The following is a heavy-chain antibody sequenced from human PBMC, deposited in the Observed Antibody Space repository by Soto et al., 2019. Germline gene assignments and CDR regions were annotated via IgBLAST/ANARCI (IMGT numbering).Heavy chain of an antibody. V-gene: IGHV1-18*01. CDR2: ISAYNGNT. CDR1: GYTFASYA. Sequence: QVQLVQSGADVKKPGASVKVSCKASGYTFASYAISWMRQAPGQGLEWMGWISAYNGNTNYAQNLQGRVTMTRDTSTSTAYMELRSLRSDDTAVYYCARDPPPPDYWGQGTLVPVSS. J-gene: IGHJ4*02. CDR3: ARDPPPPDY.